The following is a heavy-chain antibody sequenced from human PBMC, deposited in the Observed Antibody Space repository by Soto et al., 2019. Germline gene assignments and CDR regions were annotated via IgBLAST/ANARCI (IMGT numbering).Heavy chain of an antibody. J-gene: IGHJ4*02. D-gene: IGHD1-1*01. CDR1: GFPFSSYN. CDR3: ARGETTGTPHFDY. CDR2: ISSTSTYI. V-gene: IGHV3-21*01. Sequence: EVQLVESGGGLVKPGGSLRLSCAASGFPFSSYNMNWVRQAPGKGLEWVSSISSTSTYIYYRDSVKVRFTISRDNAKNSLYLQMNSLRAEDTAVYYCARGETTGTPHFDYWGQGTLVTLSS.